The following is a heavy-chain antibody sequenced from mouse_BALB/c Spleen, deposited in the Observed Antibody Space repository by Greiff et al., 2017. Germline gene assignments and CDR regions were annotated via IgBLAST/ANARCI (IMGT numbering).Heavy chain of an antibody. D-gene: IGHD2-3*01. V-gene: IGHV5-4*02. Sequence: EVKLVESGGGLVKPGGSLKLSCAASGFTFSDYYMYWVRQTPEKRLEWVETISDGGSYTYYPDSVKGRFTISRDNAKNNLYLQMSSLKSEDTAMYYCAREDDGYFGNFDYWGQGTTLTVSS. J-gene: IGHJ2*01. CDR1: GFTFSDYY. CDR3: AREDDGYFGNFDY. CDR2: ISDGGSYT.